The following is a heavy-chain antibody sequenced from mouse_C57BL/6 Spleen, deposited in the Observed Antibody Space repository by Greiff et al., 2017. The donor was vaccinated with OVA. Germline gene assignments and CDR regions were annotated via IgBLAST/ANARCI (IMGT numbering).Heavy chain of an antibody. J-gene: IGHJ4*01. CDR3: AREGYYYGSSQLGSGAMDY. CDR1: GYAFSSSW. Sequence: QVQLQQSGPELVKPGASVKISCKASGYAFSSSWMNWVKQRPGKGLEWIGRIYPGDGDTNYNGKFKGKATLTAAKSSSTAYMQPSSLTSEDSAVYFCAREGYYYGSSQLGSGAMDYWGQGTSVTVSS. V-gene: IGHV1-82*01. CDR2: IYPGDGDT. D-gene: IGHD1-1*01.